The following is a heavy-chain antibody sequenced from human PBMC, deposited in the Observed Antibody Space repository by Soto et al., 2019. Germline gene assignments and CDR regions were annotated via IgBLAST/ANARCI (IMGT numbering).Heavy chain of an antibody. Sequence: QVQLVESGGGVVQPGRSLRLSCAASGFTFSSYAMHWVRQAPGKGLEWVAVISYDGSNKYYADSVKGRFTISRDNSKNPLYLQMTSLRADATAVYYCASGGAQQLVSANFAPWGQRPLVTVSS. CDR2: ISYDGSNK. CDR3: ASGGAQQLVSANFAP. V-gene: IGHV3-30-3*01. CDR1: GFTFSSYA. D-gene: IGHD6-13*01. J-gene: IGHJ5*02.